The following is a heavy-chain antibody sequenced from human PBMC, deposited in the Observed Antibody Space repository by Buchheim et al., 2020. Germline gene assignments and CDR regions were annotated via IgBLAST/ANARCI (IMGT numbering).Heavy chain of an antibody. V-gene: IGHV3-30*18. D-gene: IGHD3-9*01. CDR1: GFTFSSYG. CDR2: ISYDGSNK. Sequence: QVQLVESGGGVVQPGRSLRLSCAASGFTFSSYGMHWVRQAPGKGLEWVAVISYDGSNKYYAESVKGRFTISRDNSKNTLYLQMNSLRAEDTAVYYCAKDLGWILTAYYYYGMDVWGQGTT. CDR3: AKDLGWILTAYYYYGMDV. J-gene: IGHJ6*02.